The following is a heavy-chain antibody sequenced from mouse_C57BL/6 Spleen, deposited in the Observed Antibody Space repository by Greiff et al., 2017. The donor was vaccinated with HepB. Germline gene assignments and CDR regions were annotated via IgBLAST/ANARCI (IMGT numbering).Heavy chain of an antibody. CDR2: ISGGGGNT. Sequence: EVMLVESGGGLVKPGGSLKLSCAASGFTFSSYTMSWVRQTPEKRLEWVATISGGGGNTYYPDSVKGRFTISRDKAKNTLYLQMSSLRSEDTALYYWARRGTGTGYFDYWGQGTTLTVSS. CDR1: GFTFSSYT. CDR3: ARRGTGTGYFDY. V-gene: IGHV5-9*01. J-gene: IGHJ2*01. D-gene: IGHD4-1*01.